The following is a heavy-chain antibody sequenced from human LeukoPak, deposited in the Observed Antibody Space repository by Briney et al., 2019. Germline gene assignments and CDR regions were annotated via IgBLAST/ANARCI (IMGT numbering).Heavy chain of an antibody. CDR2: ISSSSSTI. J-gene: IGHJ4*02. V-gene: IGHV3-48*04. CDR3: ARGPHTYLWFGELVGDY. D-gene: IGHD3-10*01. CDR1: GFTFSSYS. Sequence: GGSLRLSCAASGFTFSSYSMNWVRQAPGKGLEWVSYISSSSSTIYYADSVKGRFTISRDNAKNSLYLQMNSLRAEDTAVYYCARGPHTYLWFGELVGDYWGQGTLVTVSS.